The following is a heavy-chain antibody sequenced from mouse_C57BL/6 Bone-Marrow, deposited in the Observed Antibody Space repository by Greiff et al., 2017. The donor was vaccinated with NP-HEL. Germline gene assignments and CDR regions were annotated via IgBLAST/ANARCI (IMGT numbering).Heavy chain of an antibody. D-gene: IGHD1-2*01. CDR1: GFNIKDDY. J-gene: IGHJ3*01. CDR3: TTGLRLWFAY. V-gene: IGHV14-4*01. Sequence: EVQRVESGAELVRPGASVKLSCTASGFNIKDDYMHWVKQRPEQGLEWIGWIDPENGDTEYASKFQGKATITADTSSNTAYLQLSSLTSEDTAVYYCTTGLRLWFAYWGQGTLVTVSA. CDR2: IDPENGDT.